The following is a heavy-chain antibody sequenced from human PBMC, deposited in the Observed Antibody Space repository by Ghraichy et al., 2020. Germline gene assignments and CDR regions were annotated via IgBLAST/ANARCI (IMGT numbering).Heavy chain of an antibody. J-gene: IGHJ6*03. CDR3: ARPVSTSFSHYYYYFDV. D-gene: IGHD6-6*01. CDR1: GGSFSGYY. CDR2: MDRSGST. V-gene: IGHV4-34*01. Sequence: SETLSLTCAVYGGSFSGYYWSWIRQPPGKGLEWIGEMDRSGSTKYSPSLKSRVAIFIDASKNQFSLKLSSVTAADTAVYYCARPVSTSFSHYYYYFDVWGKGTTVTVSS.